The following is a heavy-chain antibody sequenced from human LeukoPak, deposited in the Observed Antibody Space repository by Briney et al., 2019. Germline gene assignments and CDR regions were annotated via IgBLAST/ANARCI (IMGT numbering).Heavy chain of an antibody. CDR2: INPNSGGT. V-gene: IGHV1-2*02. Sequence: ASVKVSCKASGYTFTGYYMHWVRQAPGQGLEWMGWINPNSGGTNYAQKFQGRVTMTRDTSISTAYMELSRLRSDDTAVYYCARETSRYCSSTSCSEHWGQGTLVTVSS. D-gene: IGHD2-2*01. J-gene: IGHJ4*02. CDR1: GYTFTGYY. CDR3: ARETSRYCSSTSCSEH.